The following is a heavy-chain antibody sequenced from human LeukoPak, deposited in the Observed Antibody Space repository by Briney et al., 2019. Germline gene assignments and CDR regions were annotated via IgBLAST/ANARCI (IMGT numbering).Heavy chain of an antibody. CDR2: IWYDGSNK. CDR1: GFTFSSYG. Sequence: PGGSLRLSCAASGFTFSSYGMHWVRQAPGKGLEWVAFIWYDGSNKHYAVSVKGRFTISRDNSKNTLYLQMNSLRAEDTAVYYCAKDVDYYGSGSYLFDYWGQGTLVTVSS. CDR3: AKDVDYYGSGSYLFDY. V-gene: IGHV3-30*02. D-gene: IGHD3-10*01. J-gene: IGHJ4*02.